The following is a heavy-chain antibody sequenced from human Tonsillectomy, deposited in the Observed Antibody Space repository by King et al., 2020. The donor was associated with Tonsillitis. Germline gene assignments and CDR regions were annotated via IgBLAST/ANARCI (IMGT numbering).Heavy chain of an antibody. V-gene: IGHV3-15*01. CDR3: TTHFSS. CDR1: GVTFTNAW. J-gene: IGHJ5*02. Sequence: VQLVESGGGLVKPGGSLRLSCAASGVTFTNAWMSWVRQAPGKGLEWLGRSKTKSEGGATDYAAPVNGRFTISRDDSKNTAYLQMNSLKTEDTALYYCTTHFSSWGQGTLVTVSS. D-gene: IGHD2/OR15-2a*01. CDR2: SKTKSEGGAT.